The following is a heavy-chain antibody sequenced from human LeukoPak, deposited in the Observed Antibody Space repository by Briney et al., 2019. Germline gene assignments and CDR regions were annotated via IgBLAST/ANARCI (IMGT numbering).Heavy chain of an antibody. J-gene: IGHJ4*02. CDR3: ARHGPHDYGDVWWGDYYFDY. CDR1: GGSISSSSYY. D-gene: IGHD4-17*01. V-gene: IGHV4-39*01. Sequence: LSETLSLTCTVSGGSISSSSYYWGWIRQPPGKGLEWIGSIYYSGSTYYNPSLKSRVTISVDTPKNQFSLKLSSVTAADTAVYYCARHGPHDYGDVWWGDYYFDYWGQGTLVTVSS. CDR2: IYYSGST.